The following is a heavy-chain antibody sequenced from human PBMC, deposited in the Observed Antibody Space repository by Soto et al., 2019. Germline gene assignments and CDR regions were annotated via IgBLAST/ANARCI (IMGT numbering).Heavy chain of an antibody. V-gene: IGHV1-18*01. D-gene: IGHD1-26*01. CDR1: GYTPTNYD. J-gene: IGHJ4*02. CDR3: ARGLYRRGTYYAFDN. Sequence: QVPLVQSGPEVKKPGASVKVSCKTSGYTPTNYDSVWVRQAPGQGLEYMGWISAYNGNTNYARKLQDRVTLTTDTSTRTAYRELRSLHSDDTAIYYCARGLYRRGTYYAFDNWGQGTLVTVSS. CDR2: ISAYNGNT.